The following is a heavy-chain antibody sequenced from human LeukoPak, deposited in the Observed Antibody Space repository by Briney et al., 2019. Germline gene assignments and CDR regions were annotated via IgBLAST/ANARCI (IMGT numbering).Heavy chain of an antibody. CDR1: GFTFSSYA. CDR2: ISGSGGST. CDR3: AKLTTVTTYPYYFDY. Sequence: GVSLRLSCAASGFTFSSYAMSWVRQAPGKGLEWVSAISGSGGSTYYADSVKGRFTISRDNSKNTLYLQMNSLRAEDTAVYYCAKLTTVTTYPYYFDYWGQGTLVTVSS. J-gene: IGHJ4*02. V-gene: IGHV3-23*01. D-gene: IGHD4-17*01.